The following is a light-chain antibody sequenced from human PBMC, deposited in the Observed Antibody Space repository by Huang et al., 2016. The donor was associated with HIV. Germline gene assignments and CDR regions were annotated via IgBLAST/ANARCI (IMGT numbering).Light chain of an antibody. CDR1: QSVLYSSNNNNY. CDR2: CAS. CDR3: HQYFRTPLT. V-gene: IGKV4-1*01. Sequence: IVVTQSPDSLAVSLGERAAINCKSSQSVLYSSNNNNYLAWDQQKPGQSPALLIYCASTRAPGVPDRFNGSGSGTDFTLTISSLQPEDVALYYCHQYFRTPLTFGGGTRVDIK. J-gene: IGKJ4*01.